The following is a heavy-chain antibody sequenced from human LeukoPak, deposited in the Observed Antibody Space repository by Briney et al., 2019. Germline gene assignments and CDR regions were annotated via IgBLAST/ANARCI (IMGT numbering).Heavy chain of an antibody. CDR3: ARDQGSGYVDY. CDR2: INHSGST. CDR1: GGSFSGYY. J-gene: IGHJ4*02. D-gene: IGHD3-10*01. Sequence: SETLSLTCAVYGGSFSGYYWSWIRQPPGKGLEWIGEINHSGSTNYNPSLKSRVTISVDTSKNQFSLKLSSVTAADTAVYYCARDQGSGYVDYWGQGTLVTVSS. V-gene: IGHV4-34*01.